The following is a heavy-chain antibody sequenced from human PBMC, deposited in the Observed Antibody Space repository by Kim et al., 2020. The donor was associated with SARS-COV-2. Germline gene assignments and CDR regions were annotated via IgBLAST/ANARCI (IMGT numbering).Heavy chain of an antibody. CDR2: IDPSDSYT. CDR1: GYSFTSYW. Sequence: GESLKISCKGSGYSFTSYWISWVRQMPGKGLEWMGRIDPSDSYTNYSPSFQGHVTISADKSISTAYLQWSSLKASDTAMYYCARLGGSYLEGVYYYYYGMDVWGQGTTVTVSS. J-gene: IGHJ6*02. V-gene: IGHV5-10-1*01. D-gene: IGHD1-26*01. CDR3: ARLGGSYLEGVYYYYYGMDV.